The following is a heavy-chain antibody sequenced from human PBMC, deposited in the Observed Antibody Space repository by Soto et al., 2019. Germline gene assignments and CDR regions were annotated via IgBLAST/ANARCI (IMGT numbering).Heavy chain of an antibody. CDR2: IYYSGST. D-gene: IGHD3-22*01. J-gene: IGHJ3*02. CDR3: ARDGGYYDSSGSRVAFDI. V-gene: IGHV4-31*03. Sequence: TSETLSLTCTVSGGSISSGGYYWSWIRQHPGKGLEWIGYIYYSGSTYYNPSLKSRVTISVDTSKNQFSLKLSSVTAADTAVYYCARDGGYYDSSGSRVAFDIWGQGTMVTVSS. CDR1: GGSISSGGYY.